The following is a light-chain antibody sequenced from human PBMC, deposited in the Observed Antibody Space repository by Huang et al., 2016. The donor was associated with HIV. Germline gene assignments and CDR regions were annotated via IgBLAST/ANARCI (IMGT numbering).Light chain of an antibody. CDR1: NN. Sequence: NNLAWYQQKPGQAPRLLIHSASTRATGIPEFTLTISSLQSEDFAVYYCQQYHIWPPRTFGQGTKVEIK. CDR3: QQYHIWPPRT. J-gene: IGKJ1*01. V-gene: IGKV3-15*01. CDR2: SAS.